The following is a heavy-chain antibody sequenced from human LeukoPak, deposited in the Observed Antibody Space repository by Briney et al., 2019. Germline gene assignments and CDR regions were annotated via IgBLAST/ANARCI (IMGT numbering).Heavy chain of an antibody. CDR1: GFTVSSNY. CDR2: IYSGGST. V-gene: IGHV3-66*01. Sequence: GGSLRLSCAASGFTVSSNYMSWVRQAPGKGLEWVSVIYSGGSTYYADSVKGRFTISRDNSKNTLYLQMNSLRAEDTAVYYCARDTRVPYYYMDVWGKGTTVTVSS. CDR3: ARDTRVPYYYMDV. J-gene: IGHJ6*03. D-gene: IGHD2-2*01.